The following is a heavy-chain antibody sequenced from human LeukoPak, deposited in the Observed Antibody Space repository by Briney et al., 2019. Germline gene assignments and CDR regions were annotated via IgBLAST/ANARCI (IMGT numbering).Heavy chain of an antibody. V-gene: IGHV3-30*02. CDR2: IRYDGSNK. CDR1: GFTFSSYG. CDR3: AKDRWIGILTPGAFDI. Sequence: PGGSLRLSCAASGFTFSSYGMHWVRQAPGKGLEWVAFIRYDGSNKYYADSVKGRFTISRDNSKNTLYLQMNSLRAEDTAVYYCAKDRWIGILTPGAFDIWGQGTMVTVSS. D-gene: IGHD3-9*01. J-gene: IGHJ3*02.